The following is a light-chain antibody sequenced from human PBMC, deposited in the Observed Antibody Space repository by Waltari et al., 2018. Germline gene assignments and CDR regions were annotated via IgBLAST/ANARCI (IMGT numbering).Light chain of an antibody. CDR2: YYS. CDR1: NIGSKS. CDR3: QVWDSSSDHYV. J-gene: IGLJ1*01. V-gene: IGLV3-21*04. Sequence: SYVLTQPPSVSVAPGKTARITCGGNNIGSKSVHWYQQKPGQAPGRVIDYYSDRPSGIPERFSGSNSGNTATLTISRVEAGDEADYYCQVWDSSSDHYVFGTGTKVTVL.